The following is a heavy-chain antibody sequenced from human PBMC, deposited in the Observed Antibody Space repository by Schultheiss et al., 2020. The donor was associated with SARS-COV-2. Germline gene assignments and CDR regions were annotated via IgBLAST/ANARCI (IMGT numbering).Heavy chain of an antibody. D-gene: IGHD6-13*01. Sequence: GGSLRLSCAASGFTFSSYAMHWVRQAPGKGLEWVAVISYDGSNKYYADSVKGRFTISRDNSKNTLYLLMNSLRAEDTAVYYCARVTASGYSSSWPDYWGQGTLVTVSS. V-gene: IGHV3-30-3*01. CDR1: GFTFSSYA. CDR2: ISYDGSNK. CDR3: ARVTASGYSSSWPDY. J-gene: IGHJ4*02.